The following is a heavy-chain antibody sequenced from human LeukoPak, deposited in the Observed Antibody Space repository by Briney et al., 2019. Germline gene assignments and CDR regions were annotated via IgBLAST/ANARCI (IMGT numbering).Heavy chain of an antibody. CDR2: INPSGGST. D-gene: IGHD6-13*01. CDR1: GYIFTSYY. V-gene: IGHV1-46*01. CDR3: ARTSSSWDY. J-gene: IGHJ4*02. Sequence: VASVKVSCKASGYIFTSYYMHWVRQAPGQGLEWMGIINPSGGSTSYAQKFLGRVTMTRDTSTRTVYMELSSLRSEDTAVYYCARTSSSWDYWGQGTLVTVSS.